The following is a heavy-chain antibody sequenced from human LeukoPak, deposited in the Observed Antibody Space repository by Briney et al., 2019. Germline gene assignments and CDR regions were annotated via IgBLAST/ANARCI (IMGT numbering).Heavy chain of an antibody. D-gene: IGHD3-10*02. Sequence: PGGSLRLSCAGSGFTLSSEWMHWVRQGPGKGLVWISRIYRDGGRTNYADSVKGRFTISGDTAKNTLFLQMNSLRAEDTAVYYCAELGITMIGGVWGKGTTVTISS. CDR3: AELGITMIGGV. CDR2: IYRDGGRT. J-gene: IGHJ6*04. CDR1: GFTLSSEW. V-gene: IGHV3-74*01.